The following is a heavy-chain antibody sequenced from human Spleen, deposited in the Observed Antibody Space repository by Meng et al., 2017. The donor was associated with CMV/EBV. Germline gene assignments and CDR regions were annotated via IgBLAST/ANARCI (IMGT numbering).Heavy chain of an antibody. Sequence: GESLKISCAASGFTFSSYSMNWVRQAPGKGLEWVPSISSSSSYIYQADSVKGRFTISRDNSKNSLYLQMNSLRAEDTAVYYCSRTARKIQLWLEDYHYNGMDVWGQGTTVTVSS. J-gene: IGHJ6*02. D-gene: IGHD5-18*01. V-gene: IGHV3-21*01. CDR1: GFTFSSYS. CDR3: SRTARKIQLWLEDYHYNGMDV. CDR2: ISSSSSYI.